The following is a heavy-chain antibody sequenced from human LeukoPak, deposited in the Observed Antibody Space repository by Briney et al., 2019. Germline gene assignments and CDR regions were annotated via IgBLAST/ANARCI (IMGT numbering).Heavy chain of an antibody. CDR3: ARQTLSSGWSYFDC. Sequence: SETLSLTCTVSGGSISSGGYYWSWIRQPPGKGLEWIGYIYNSGSTNYNPSLKSRVTISVDTSKNQFSLKLSSVTAADTAVYYCARQTLSSGWSYFDCWGQGTLVTVSS. D-gene: IGHD6-19*01. CDR1: GGSISSGGYY. V-gene: IGHV4-61*08. CDR2: IYNSGST. J-gene: IGHJ4*02.